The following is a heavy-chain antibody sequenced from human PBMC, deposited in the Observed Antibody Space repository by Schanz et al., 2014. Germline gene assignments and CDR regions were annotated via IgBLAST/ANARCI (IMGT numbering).Heavy chain of an antibody. Sequence: EVQLAESGGGLVQPGGSLRLSCAASGFTFSNYCMTWVRQAPGKGLEWVVNIKQDESEKYYVDSVKGRFTISRDNAKNSLSLQMSGRRAEDATVYYCARSSCNGFDFWAQGTLVTVSS. CDR2: IKQDESEK. CDR1: GFTFSNYC. J-gene: IGHJ4*02. D-gene: IGHD6-13*01. V-gene: IGHV3-7*03. CDR3: ARSSCNGFDF.